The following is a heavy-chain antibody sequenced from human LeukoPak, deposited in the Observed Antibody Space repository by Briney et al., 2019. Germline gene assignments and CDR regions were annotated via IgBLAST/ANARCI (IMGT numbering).Heavy chain of an antibody. D-gene: IGHD6-19*01. V-gene: IGHV3-7*01. CDR3: ASVAVAGTEFDY. Sequence: GGSLRLSCAASGFTFSNYWMSWVRQAPGKGLEWVANIKQDGGEKHYVDSVKGRFTISRDNAKNSLYLQMSGLGADDTAVYFCASVAVAGTEFDYWGQGTLVTVSS. CDR1: GFTFSNYW. CDR2: IKQDGGEK. J-gene: IGHJ4*02.